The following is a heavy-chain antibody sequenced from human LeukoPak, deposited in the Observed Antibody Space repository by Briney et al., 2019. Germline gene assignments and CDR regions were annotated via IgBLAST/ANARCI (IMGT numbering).Heavy chain of an antibody. J-gene: IGHJ4*02. CDR1: GGSISSSSYY. V-gene: IGHV3-23*01. CDR3: AKDYYYDTPRIFDY. Sequence: ETLSLTCTVSGGSISSSSYYWGWIRQPPGKGLEWVSAISGSGGSTYYADSVKGRFTISRDNSKNTLYLQMNSLRAEDTAVYYCAKDYYYDTPRIFDYWGQGTLVTVSS. CDR2: ISGSGGST. D-gene: IGHD3-22*01.